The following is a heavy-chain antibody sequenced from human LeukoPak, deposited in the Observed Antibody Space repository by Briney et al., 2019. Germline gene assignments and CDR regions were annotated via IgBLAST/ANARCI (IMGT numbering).Heavy chain of an antibody. CDR2: ISSSGSTI. D-gene: IGHD3-22*01. CDR1: GFSFRSYG. Sequence: GGSLRLSCAASGFSFRSYGMHWVRQAPGKGLEWVSYISSSGSTIYYADSVKGRFTISRDNAKNSLYLQMNSLRAEDTAVYYCARDWYYYDSSGYLHWGQGTLVTVSS. V-gene: IGHV3-48*04. CDR3: ARDWYYYDSSGYLH. J-gene: IGHJ4*02.